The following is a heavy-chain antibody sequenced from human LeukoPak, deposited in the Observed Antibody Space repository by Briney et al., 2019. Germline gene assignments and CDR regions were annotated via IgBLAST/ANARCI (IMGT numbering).Heavy chain of an antibody. Sequence: ASVKVSCKASGYTFTSYGISWVRQAPGQGLEWMGWISAYNGNTNYAQKLQGRVTMTTDTSTSTAYMELRSLRSDDTAVYYCAXXXFTIFGVAEIDYWGQGTLVTVSS. D-gene: IGHD3-3*01. J-gene: IGHJ4*02. CDR2: ISAYNGNT. CDR3: AXXXFTIFGVAEIDY. CDR1: GYTFTSYG. V-gene: IGHV1-18*01.